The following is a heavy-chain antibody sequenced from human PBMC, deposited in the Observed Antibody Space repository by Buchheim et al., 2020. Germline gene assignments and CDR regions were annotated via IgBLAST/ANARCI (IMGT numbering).Heavy chain of an antibody. D-gene: IGHD1-26*01. Sequence: QVQLQESGPGLVKPSQTLFLTCTVSGGSISSGAYYWTWIRQPAGKGLEWIGRIYTNGNTNNNPSLKSRATTSWDTSTNQISLQLTSVTAADTAVYFCARHSYHYALDVWGQGTT. J-gene: IGHJ6*02. CDR1: GGSISSGAYY. CDR2: IYTNGNT. CDR3: ARHSYHYALDV. V-gene: IGHV4-61*02.